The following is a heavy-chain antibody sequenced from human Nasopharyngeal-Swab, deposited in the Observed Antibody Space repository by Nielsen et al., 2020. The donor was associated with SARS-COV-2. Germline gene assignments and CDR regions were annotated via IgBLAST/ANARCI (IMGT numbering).Heavy chain of an antibody. J-gene: IGHJ4*02. Sequence: GESLKISCAASGFPFSSYSMNWVRQAPGKGLEWVSSISSSSYIYYADSVKGRFTISRDNAKNSLYLQMNSLRAEDTAVYYCATTNYYDSSGYGFDYWGQGTLVTVSS. V-gene: IGHV3-21*01. CDR2: ISSSSYI. CDR3: ATTNYYDSSGYGFDY. D-gene: IGHD3-22*01. CDR1: GFPFSSYS.